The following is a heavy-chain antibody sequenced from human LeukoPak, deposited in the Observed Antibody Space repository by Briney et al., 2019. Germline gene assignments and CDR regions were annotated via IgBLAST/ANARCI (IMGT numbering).Heavy chain of an antibody. D-gene: IGHD3-22*01. CDR3: ARGHYYDSSGYYYVNDY. Sequence: ASVKVSCKASGYTFTGYYMHWVRQAPGQGLEWMGWINPNSGGTNYAQKFQGRVTMTRDTSISTAYMELSRLRSDDTAVYYCARGHYYDSSGYYYVNDYWGQGTLVTVYS. V-gene: IGHV1-2*02. CDR2: INPNSGGT. CDR1: GYTFTGYY. J-gene: IGHJ4*02.